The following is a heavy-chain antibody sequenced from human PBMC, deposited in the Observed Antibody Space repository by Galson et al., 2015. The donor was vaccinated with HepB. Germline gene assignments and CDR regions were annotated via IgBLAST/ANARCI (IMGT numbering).Heavy chain of an antibody. CDR2: IDPSDSYT. Sequence: QSGAEVKKPGESLRISCKGSGYSFTSYWISWVRQMPGKGLEWMGRIDPSDSYTNYSPSLQGHVTISADKSISTAYLQWSSLKASDTAMYYCATHPIYCSSTSCPFQHWGQGTLVTVSS. CDR1: GYSFTSYW. J-gene: IGHJ1*01. D-gene: IGHD2-2*01. CDR3: ATHPIYCSSTSCPFQH. V-gene: IGHV5-10-1*01.